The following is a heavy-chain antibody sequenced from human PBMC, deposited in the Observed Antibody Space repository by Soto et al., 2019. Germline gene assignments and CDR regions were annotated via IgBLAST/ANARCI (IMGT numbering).Heavy chain of an antibody. Sequence: PGGSLRLSCAASGFTFSSYGMHWVRQAPGKGLEWVAVISYDGSNKYYADSVKGRFTISRDNSKNTLYLQMNCLRAEDTAVYYCARGGQYSSSAGRFDPWGQGTLVTVSS. D-gene: IGHD6-6*01. J-gene: IGHJ5*02. V-gene: IGHV3-30*03. CDR3: ARGGQYSSSAGRFDP. CDR2: ISYDGSNK. CDR1: GFTFSSYG.